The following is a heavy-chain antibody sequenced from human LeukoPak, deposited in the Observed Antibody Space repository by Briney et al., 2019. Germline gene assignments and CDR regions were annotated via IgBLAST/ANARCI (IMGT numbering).Heavy chain of an antibody. D-gene: IGHD2-21*02. J-gene: IGHJ4*02. CDR1: GFTFSNFG. CDR3: ENGARDWILRYYFDS. CDR2: IYYDGSYQ. Sequence: PGGSLRLSCAASGFTFSNFGMHWVRQAPGKGLEWLAVIYYDGSYQSYADSVKGRFTISRDNSKNTLYLQMGSLRVDDTAVYYCENGARDWILRYYFDSWGQGTLVTVSS. V-gene: IGHV3-33*06.